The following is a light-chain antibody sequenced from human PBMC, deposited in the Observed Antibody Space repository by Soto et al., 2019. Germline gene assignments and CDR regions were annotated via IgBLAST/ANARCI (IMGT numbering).Light chain of an antibody. V-gene: IGKV3-20*01. CDR3: QQYGRSPYT. J-gene: IGKJ2*01. CDR1: QTASSSH. Sequence: EIVLTQSPGALSLSPGERATLSCRASQTASSSHLAWYQQKPCQAPRLLIYDASSRATGISDRFSGSGSGTDFTLTISRLESEDFAVYYCQQYGRSPYTFGQGTKV. CDR2: DAS.